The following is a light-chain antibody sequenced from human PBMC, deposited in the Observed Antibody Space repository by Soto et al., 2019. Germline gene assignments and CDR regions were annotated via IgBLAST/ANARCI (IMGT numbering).Light chain of an antibody. Sequence: IQMTQSPSTLSGSVGDRVTITCRASQTISSWLAWYQQKPGKAPKLLIYKASTLKSGVPSRFSGSGSGTEFSLTISSLQSDDFAVYYCQQYKDWPTPFGQGTKVDIK. CDR2: KAS. V-gene: IGKV1-5*03. CDR1: QTISSW. CDR3: QQYKDWPTP. J-gene: IGKJ1*01.